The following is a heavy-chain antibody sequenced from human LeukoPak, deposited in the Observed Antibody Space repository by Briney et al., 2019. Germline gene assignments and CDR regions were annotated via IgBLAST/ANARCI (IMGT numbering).Heavy chain of an antibody. Sequence: SETLSLTCTVSGGSISTYYWSWIRQPAGKGLEWIGRISTTGGTIYNPSLKSRVTISVDTSKNQFSLKLSSVTAADTAIYYCARDAKFYYGSGDFFFYEHWGQGTLLTVSS. CDR3: ARDAKFYYGSGDFFFYEH. V-gene: IGHV4-4*07. D-gene: IGHD3-10*01. CDR2: ISTTGGT. CDR1: GGSISTYY. J-gene: IGHJ4*02.